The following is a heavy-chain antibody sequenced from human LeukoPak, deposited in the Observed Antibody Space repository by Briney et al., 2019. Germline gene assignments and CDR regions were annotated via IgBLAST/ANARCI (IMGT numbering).Heavy chain of an antibody. Sequence: ASVKVSCXASGYTFTSYGISWVRQAPGQGLERMGWISAYNGNTNYAQKLQGRVTMTTDTSTSTAYMELRSLRSDDTAVYYCAGGERYFTTGMDVWGKGTTVTVSS. CDR1: GYTFTSYG. V-gene: IGHV1-18*01. CDR2: ISAYNGNT. D-gene: IGHD1-14*01. CDR3: AGGERYFTTGMDV. J-gene: IGHJ6*03.